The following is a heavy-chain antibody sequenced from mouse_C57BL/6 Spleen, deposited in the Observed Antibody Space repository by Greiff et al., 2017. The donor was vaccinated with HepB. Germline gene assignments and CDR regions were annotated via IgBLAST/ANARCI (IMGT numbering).Heavy chain of an antibody. CDR3: ARDYYGSSYAMDY. V-gene: IGHV7-3*01. CDR1: GFTFTDYY. Sequence: VQRVESGGGLVQPGGSLSLSCAASGFTFTDYYMSWVRQPPGKELEWLGFIRNKANGYTTEYSASVKGRFTISRDNSQSILYLQMNALRAEDSATYYCARDYYGSSYAMDYWGQGTSVTVSS. CDR2: IRNKANGYTT. J-gene: IGHJ4*01. D-gene: IGHD1-1*01.